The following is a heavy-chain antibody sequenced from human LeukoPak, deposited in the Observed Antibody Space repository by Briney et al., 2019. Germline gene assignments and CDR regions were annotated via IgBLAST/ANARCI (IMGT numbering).Heavy chain of an antibody. CDR2: IYYSGST. CDR3: ARLAYYYDSSATYYFDY. Sequence: SETLSLTCTVSGGSISSSSYYWGWIRQPPGKGLEWIGSIYYSGSTYYNLSLKSRVTISVDTSKNQFSLKLSSVTAADTAVYYCARLAYYYDSSATYYFDYWGQGTLVTVSS. D-gene: IGHD3-22*01. V-gene: IGHV4-39*01. CDR1: GGSISSSSYY. J-gene: IGHJ4*02.